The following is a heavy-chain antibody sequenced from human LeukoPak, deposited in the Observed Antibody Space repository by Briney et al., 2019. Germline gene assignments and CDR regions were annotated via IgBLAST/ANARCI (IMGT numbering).Heavy chain of an antibody. CDR3: ARHSAGIAAAGNDY. J-gene: IGHJ4*02. CDR1: GGSISSYY. V-gene: IGHV4-59*01. CDR2: IYYSGST. D-gene: IGHD6-13*01. Sequence: SETLSLTCTVSGGSISSYYWSWIRQPPGKGLEWIGYIYYSGSTNYNPSLKSRVTISVDTSKNQFSLKLSSVTAADTAVYYCARHSAGIAAAGNDYWGQGTLVTASS.